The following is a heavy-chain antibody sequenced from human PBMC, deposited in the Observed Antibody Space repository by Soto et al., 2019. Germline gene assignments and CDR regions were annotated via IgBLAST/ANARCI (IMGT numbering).Heavy chain of an antibody. CDR3: ARGLVPAAMDPRRTVVFDY. CDR2: IYHSGST. V-gene: IGHV4-30-2*01. Sequence: QLQLQESGSGLVKPSQTLSLTCAVSGGSISSGGYSWSWIRQPPGKGLEWIGYIYHSGSTYYNPALKGRGTISVGRSKHQFSLKLSSVTAADTAVYYCARGLVPAAMDPRRTVVFDYWGQGTLVTVSS. CDR1: GGSISSGGYS. J-gene: IGHJ4*02. D-gene: IGHD2-2*01.